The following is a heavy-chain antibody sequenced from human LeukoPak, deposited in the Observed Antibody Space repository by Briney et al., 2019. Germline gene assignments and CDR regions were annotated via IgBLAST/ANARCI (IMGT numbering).Heavy chain of an antibody. CDR2: IYHSGIT. CDR1: GGSISSSNW. J-gene: IGHJ4*02. CDR3: ARQEGSFDY. V-gene: IGHV4-4*02. Sequence: SGTLSLTCTVSGGSISSSNWWSWVRQPPGKGLEWIGEIYHSGITNYNASLKSRVTISVDKSKNQLSLKLTSVTAADTAVYYCARQEGSFDYWGQGTLVTVSP.